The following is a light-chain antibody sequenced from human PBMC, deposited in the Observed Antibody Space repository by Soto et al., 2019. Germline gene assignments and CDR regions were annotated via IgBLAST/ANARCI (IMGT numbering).Light chain of an antibody. Sequence: EIVMTQSPATLSVSPGERATLSCRASQSVSSSLAWYQQKPGQAPRLLIYGASTRATGIPARFSGSGSGTEFTLTISSLQSEDFAVYYCLQYNNWWTFGQGTKVEVK. CDR2: GAS. CDR3: LQYNNWWT. J-gene: IGKJ1*01. V-gene: IGKV3-15*01. CDR1: QSVSSS.